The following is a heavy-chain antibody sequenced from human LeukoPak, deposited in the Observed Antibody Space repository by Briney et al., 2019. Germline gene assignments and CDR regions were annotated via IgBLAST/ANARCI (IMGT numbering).Heavy chain of an antibody. CDR2: IIPIFGIA. CDR3: AREQEIGWKGATIEWYFDY. V-gene: IGHV1-69*04. Sequence: GASVKVSRKASGGTFSSYAISWVRQAPGQGLEWMGRIIPIFGIANYAQKFQGRVTITADKSTSTAYMELSSLRSEDTAVYYCAREQEIGWKGATIEWYFDYWGQGTLVTVSS. CDR1: GGTFSSYA. J-gene: IGHJ4*02. D-gene: IGHD5-12*01.